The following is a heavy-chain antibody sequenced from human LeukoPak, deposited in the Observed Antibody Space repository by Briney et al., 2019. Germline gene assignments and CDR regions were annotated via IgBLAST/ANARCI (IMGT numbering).Heavy chain of an antibody. CDR2: MNPNSGNT. CDR1: GYTFTSYD. V-gene: IGHV1-8*03. J-gene: IGHJ6*03. D-gene: IGHD3-3*01. CDR3: ARNDFWSGEYYMDV. Sequence: ASVKVSCKASGYTFTSYDINWVRQATGQGLEWMGWMNPNSGNTGYAQKFQGRVTITRNTSISTAYMELSSLRSEDTAVYYRARNDFWSGEYYMDVWGKGTTVTVSS.